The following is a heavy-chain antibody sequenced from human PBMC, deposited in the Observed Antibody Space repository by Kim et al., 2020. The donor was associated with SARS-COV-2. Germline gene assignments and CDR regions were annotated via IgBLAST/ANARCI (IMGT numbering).Heavy chain of an antibody. CDR3: ARHYTIFGVVIDVYYYYGMDV. Sequence: SVKVSCKASGGTFSSYAISWVRQAPGQGLEWMGGIIPIFGTANYAQKFQGRVTITADESTSTAYMELSSLRSEDTAVYYCARHYTIFGVVIDVYYYYGMDVWGQGTTVTVSS. J-gene: IGHJ6*02. V-gene: IGHV1-69*13. CDR2: IIPIFGTA. D-gene: IGHD3-3*01. CDR1: GGTFSSYA.